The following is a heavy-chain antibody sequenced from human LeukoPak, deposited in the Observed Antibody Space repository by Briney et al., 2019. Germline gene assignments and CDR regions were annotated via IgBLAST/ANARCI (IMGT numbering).Heavy chain of an antibody. CDR2: IFPSGGEI. V-gene: IGHV3-23*01. J-gene: IGHJ4*02. CDR3: AKEIWPTVTTPGRTYFDY. D-gene: IGHD4-17*01. Sequence: GGSPRLFCEASGFTFSTFAMIWVRQPPGKGLEWVSSIFPSGGEIHYADSVRGRFTISRDNSENTLYLQMNTLISEDTAMYYCAKEIWPTVTTPGRTYFDYWGQGALVTVSS. CDR1: GFTFSTFA.